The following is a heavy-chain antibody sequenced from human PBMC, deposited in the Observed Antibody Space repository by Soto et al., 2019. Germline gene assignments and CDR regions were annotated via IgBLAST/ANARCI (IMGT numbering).Heavy chain of an antibody. CDR1: GYSIRSGSY. V-gene: IGHV4-38-2*02. D-gene: IGHD6-19*01. CDR3: ARVYVMVVAGNTFDY. J-gene: IGHJ4*01. Sequence: ETLSLTCSVSGYSIRSGSYWGWIRQPPGKGPEWIASIYHGGTTFYNPSLKSRVTLSVDTSNNQFSLKLTSVTAADTAVYYCARVYVMVVAGNTFDYWGHGTLVTVSS. CDR2: IYHGGTT.